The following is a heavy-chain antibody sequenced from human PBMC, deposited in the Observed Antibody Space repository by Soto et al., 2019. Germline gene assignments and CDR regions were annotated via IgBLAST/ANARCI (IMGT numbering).Heavy chain of an antibody. CDR1: GFTFSTYG. CDR3: ARAVLSGNSGYLFDY. V-gene: IGHV3-33*01. D-gene: IGHD5-12*01. CDR2: IWYDGSDK. J-gene: IGHJ4*01. Sequence: PGGSLRLSCAASGFTFSTYGMHWVRQAPGKGLEWVTVIWYDGSDKYYADSVKGRFTISRDNSKNTLYLQMDSLRAEDTAVYYCARAVLSGNSGYLFDYWGHGTLVTVSS.